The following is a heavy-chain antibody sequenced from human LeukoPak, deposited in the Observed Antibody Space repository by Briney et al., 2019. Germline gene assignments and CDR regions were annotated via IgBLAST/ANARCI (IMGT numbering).Heavy chain of an antibody. J-gene: IGHJ6*03. CDR1: GFTFSNAW. V-gene: IGHV3-23*01. D-gene: IGHD4-11*01. CDR2: ISGSGGNT. CDR3: AKYITVTTNSYYYYMDV. Sequence: PGGSLRLSCAASGFTFSNAWMTWVRQAPGKGLEWVSAISGSGGNTYYADSVKGRFTISRDNSKNTQYLQMNSLRAEDTAVYYCAKYITVTTNSYYYYMDVWGKGTTVTVSS.